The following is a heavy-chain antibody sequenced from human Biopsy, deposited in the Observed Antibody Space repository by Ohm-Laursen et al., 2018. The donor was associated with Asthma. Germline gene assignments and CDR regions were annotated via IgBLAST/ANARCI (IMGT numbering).Heavy chain of an antibody. CDR3: ARGDSSGWSHYYFGY. J-gene: IGHJ4*02. CDR2: IYSGGSS. V-gene: IGHV3-53*01. Sequence: SLRLSCAASGFTVSRDHMFWVRQAPGKGLEWVSVIYSGGSSDTADSVRGRFTISRDFYKNTLYLQMDSLRAEDTAVYYCARGDSSGWSHYYFGYWGQRTLVTVSS. D-gene: IGHD6-19*01. CDR1: GFTVSRDH.